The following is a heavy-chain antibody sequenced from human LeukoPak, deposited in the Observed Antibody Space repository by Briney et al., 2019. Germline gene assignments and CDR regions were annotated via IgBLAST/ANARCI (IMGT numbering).Heavy chain of an antibody. J-gene: IGHJ4*02. Sequence: PSETLSLTCAVSGGSISSGGYSWSWIRQPPGKGLEWIGYIYHSGSTYYNPSLKSRVTISVDRSKNQFSLKLSSVTAADTAVYYCARTYYYGSGRNYFDCWGQGTLVTVSS. CDR1: GGSISSGGYS. V-gene: IGHV4-30-2*01. CDR2: IYHSGST. D-gene: IGHD3-10*01. CDR3: ARTYYYGSGRNYFDC.